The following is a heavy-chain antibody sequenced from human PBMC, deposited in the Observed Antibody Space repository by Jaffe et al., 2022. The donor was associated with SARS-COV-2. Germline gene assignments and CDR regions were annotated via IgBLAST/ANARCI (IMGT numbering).Heavy chain of an antibody. CDR3: ARGGEGGSRRLDMDV. V-gene: IGHV3-13*01. J-gene: IGHJ6*04. Sequence: EVQLVESGGGFVQPGGSLRLSCAASGFTFSSYDMHWVRQATGKGLEWVSGIGTAGETYYPDSVKGRFIISRENAWNSLDLQMNSLRAGDTAVYYCARGGEGGSRRLDMDVWGTGTAVTVSS. CDR2: IGTAGET. D-gene: IGHD3-10*01. CDR1: GFTFSSYD.